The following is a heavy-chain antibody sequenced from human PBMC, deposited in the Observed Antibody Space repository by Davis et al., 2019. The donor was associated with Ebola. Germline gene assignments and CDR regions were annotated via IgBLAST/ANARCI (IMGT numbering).Heavy chain of an antibody. CDR2: MNPNSGNT. Sequence: AASVKVSCKASGYTFTSYGISWVRQAPGQGLEWMGWMNPNSGNTGYAQKFQGRVTMTRNTSTSTAYMELSSLRSEDTAVYYCARDLPRYSNYYYYGMDVWGQGTTVTVSS. J-gene: IGHJ6*02. V-gene: IGHV1-8*02. CDR1: GYTFTSYG. D-gene: IGHD4-11*01. CDR3: ARDLPRYSNYYYYGMDV.